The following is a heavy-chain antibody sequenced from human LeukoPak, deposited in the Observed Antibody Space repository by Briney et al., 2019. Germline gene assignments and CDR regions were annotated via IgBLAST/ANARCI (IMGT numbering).Heavy chain of an antibody. CDR2: IYPGDSDN. Sequence: GESLKISFKGSGYSFTSYWIGWVRQMPGKGLEWMGIIYPGDSDNRYSPSFQGQVTISADKSTSTAYLQWSSLKASDTAMYYCARARDRWELKGDYWGQGTLVTVSS. V-gene: IGHV5-51*01. D-gene: IGHD1-26*01. CDR1: GYSFTSYW. J-gene: IGHJ4*02. CDR3: ARARDRWELKGDY.